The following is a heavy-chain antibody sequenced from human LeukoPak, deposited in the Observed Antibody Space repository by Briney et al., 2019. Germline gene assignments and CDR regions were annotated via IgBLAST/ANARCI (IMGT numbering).Heavy chain of an antibody. CDR1: GGSISPYY. D-gene: IGHD6-13*01. J-gene: IGHJ6*03. Sequence: SETLSLTCTVSGGSISPYYWNWIRQPPGKGLEWIGYIYYSGGTNYKASLTSRVTISVDTSQNQFSLRLSSVTAADTAVYYCARRAAAVGTYYMDVWGKGTTVTVSS. CDR2: IYYSGGT. V-gene: IGHV4-59*01. CDR3: ARRAAAVGTYYMDV.